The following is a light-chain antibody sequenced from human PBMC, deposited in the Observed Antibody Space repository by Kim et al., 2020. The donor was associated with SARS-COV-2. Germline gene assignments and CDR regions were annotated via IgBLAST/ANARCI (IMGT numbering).Light chain of an antibody. CDR1: RSHLRRPP. Sequence: QSVTISCSGSRSHLRRPPVTWYPLFPGTAPHLLLDPVHRRPSGVSARLSCSKSGPSSSLALSALRSEHESYYYCATWDDRLDVWMFGGGTTLPVL. V-gene: IGLV1-44*01. CDR3: ATWDDRLDVWM. CDR2: PVH. J-gene: IGLJ3*02.